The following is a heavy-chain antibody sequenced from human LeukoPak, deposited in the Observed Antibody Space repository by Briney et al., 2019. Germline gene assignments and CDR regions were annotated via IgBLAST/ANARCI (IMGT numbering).Heavy chain of an antibody. CDR2: IKQDGSEK. D-gene: IGHD3-10*01. CDR3: AGRSYSRRRPVDY. CDR1: GFTFSSYW. J-gene: IGHJ4*02. V-gene: IGHV3-7*01. Sequence: GGSLRLSCAASGFTFSSYWMSWVRQAPGKGLEWVANIKQDGSEKYYVDSVKGRFTISRDNAKNSLYLQMNSLRAEDTAVYYCAGRSYSRRRPVDYWGQGTLVTVSS.